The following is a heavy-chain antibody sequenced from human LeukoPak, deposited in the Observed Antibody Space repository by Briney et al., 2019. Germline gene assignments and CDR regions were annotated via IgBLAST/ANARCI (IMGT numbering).Heavy chain of an antibody. D-gene: IGHD5-24*01. CDR2: IIPIFGTA. J-gene: IGHJ6*03. CDR1: GGTFSSYA. CDR3: ARDTRDGYTPSGHRAYYYYYYMDV. V-gene: IGHV1-69*06. Sequence: GASVKVSCKASGGTFSSYAISWVRQAPGQGLEWMGGIIPIFGTANYAQKFQGRVTITADKSTSTAYMELSSLRSEDTAVYYCARDTRDGYTPSGHRAYYYYYYMDVWGKGTTVTVSS.